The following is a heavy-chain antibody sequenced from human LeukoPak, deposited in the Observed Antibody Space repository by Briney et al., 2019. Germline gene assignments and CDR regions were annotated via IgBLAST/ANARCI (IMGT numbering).Heavy chain of an antibody. CDR3: ARGDYYDSSGYSQYFQH. V-gene: IGHV3-33*08. Sequence: PGGSLRLSCAASGFTFSSYGMHWVRQPPGKGLEWVAVIWYDGSNKYYADSVKGRFTISRDNSKNTLYLQMNSLRAEDTAVYYCARGDYYDSSGYSQYFQHWGQGTLVTVSS. CDR1: GFTFSSYG. D-gene: IGHD3-22*01. J-gene: IGHJ1*01. CDR2: IWYDGSNK.